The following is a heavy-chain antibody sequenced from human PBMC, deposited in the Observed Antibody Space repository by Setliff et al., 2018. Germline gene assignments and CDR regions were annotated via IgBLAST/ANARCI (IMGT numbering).Heavy chain of an antibody. J-gene: IGHJ6*02. D-gene: IGHD3-3*01. CDR1: GASFSDYY. V-gene: IGHV4-34*12. CDR3: ARLSWNGLRYYGLDV. Sequence: PSETLSLTCTVYGASFSDYYWGWIRQPPGKGLEWLGNIFHSGSTNYNPSLMSRVSISVDTSKNQFSLKLRSVTAAGTAVYYCARLSWNGLRYYGLDVWGQGTTVTVSS. CDR2: IFHSGST.